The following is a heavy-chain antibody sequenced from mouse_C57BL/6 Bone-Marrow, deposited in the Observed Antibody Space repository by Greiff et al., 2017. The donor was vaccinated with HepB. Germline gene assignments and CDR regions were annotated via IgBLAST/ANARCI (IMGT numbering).Heavy chain of an antibody. CDR1: GYTFTDYY. V-gene: IGHV1-26*01. CDR2: INPNNGGT. D-gene: IGHD1-1*01. J-gene: IGHJ4*01. CDR3: ARDYGSSFYYAMDY. Sequence: VQLQQSGPELVKPWASVKISCKASGYTFTDYYMNWVKQSHGKSLEWIGDINPNNGGTSYNQKFKGKATLTVDKSSSTAYMELRSLTSEDSAVYYCARDYGSSFYYAMDYWGQGTSVTVSS.